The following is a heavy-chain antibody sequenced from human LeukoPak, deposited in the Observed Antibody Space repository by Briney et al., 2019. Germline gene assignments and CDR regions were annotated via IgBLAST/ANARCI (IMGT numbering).Heavy chain of an antibody. CDR2: IYYSGST. V-gene: IGHV4-59*01. CDR3: ARGESGYSYGALFDY. CDR1: GGSLSSYY. J-gene: IGHJ4*02. D-gene: IGHD5-18*01. Sequence: SETLALTCTVSGGSLSSYYWSWIRQPPGKGLEWIGYIYYSGSTNYNPSLKSRVTISVDTSKNQFSLKLSSVTAADTAVYYCARGESGYSYGALFDYWGQGTLVTVSS.